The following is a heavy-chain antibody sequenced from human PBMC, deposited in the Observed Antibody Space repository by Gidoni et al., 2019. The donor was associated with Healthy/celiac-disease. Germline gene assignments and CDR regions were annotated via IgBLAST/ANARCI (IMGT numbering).Heavy chain of an antibody. CDR3: TTSGIAVAGLGGMDV. Sequence: EVQLVESGGGLVKPGGSLRLSCAASGFTFCNAWRSCVRQAPGNGLEWVGRIKSKTDGGTTNYAAPVKGRFTISRDDSKNTLYLQMNSLKTEDTAVYYCTTSGIAVAGLGGMDVWGQGTTVTVSS. CDR2: IKSKTDGGTT. J-gene: IGHJ6*02. CDR1: GFTFCNAW. V-gene: IGHV3-15*01. D-gene: IGHD6-19*01.